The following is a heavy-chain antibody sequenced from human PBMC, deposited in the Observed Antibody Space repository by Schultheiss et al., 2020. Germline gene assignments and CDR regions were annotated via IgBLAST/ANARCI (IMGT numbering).Heavy chain of an antibody. CDR3: ARGPAAIYYYGMDV. J-gene: IGHJ6*04. CDR2: IWYDGNNK. D-gene: IGHD2-2*02. Sequence: GGSLRLSCAASGFTFSSYGMHWVRQAPGKGLEWVAVIWYDGNNKYYADSVKGRFTISRDNSKNTLYLQMNSLRAEDTAVYYCARGPAAIYYYGMDVWGKGTTGTVSS. CDR1: GFTFSSYG. V-gene: IGHV3-33*01.